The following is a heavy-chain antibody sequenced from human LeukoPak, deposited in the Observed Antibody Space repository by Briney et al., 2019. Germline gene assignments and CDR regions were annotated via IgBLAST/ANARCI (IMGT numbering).Heavy chain of an antibody. D-gene: IGHD3-16*01. CDR3: ARHYGP. V-gene: IGHV4-61*01. CDR2: IYYTGNT. CDR1: GDSVSNGNYY. J-gene: IGHJ5*02. Sequence: SETLSLTCTVSGDSVSNGNYYWSWLRQPPGKALEWIGYIYYTGNTYYNPSLEGRVTISVDTSKNQFSLKLNSVTAADTAVYYCARHYGPWGQGTLVTVSS.